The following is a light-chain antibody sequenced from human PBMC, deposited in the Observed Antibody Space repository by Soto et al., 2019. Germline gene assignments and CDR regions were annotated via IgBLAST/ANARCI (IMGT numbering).Light chain of an antibody. Sequence: DIQMTQSPSTLSASVGDRVTITCRASQSISSWLAWYQQRPGKAPKLLIYKASSLQSGVPSRFSGSGSGTEFTLTISSLQPDDFATYYCQQYNDSPMTFGQGTRLEIK. CDR2: KAS. CDR3: QQYNDSPMT. CDR1: QSISSW. V-gene: IGKV1-5*03. J-gene: IGKJ5*01.